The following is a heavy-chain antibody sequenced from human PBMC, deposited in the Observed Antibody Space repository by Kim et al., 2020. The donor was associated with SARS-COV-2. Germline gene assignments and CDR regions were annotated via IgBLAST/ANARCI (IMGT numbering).Heavy chain of an antibody. J-gene: IGHJ4*02. Sequence: ANSVNGRFTISRDNSKNTLYLQMNSLRAEDAAVYYCARGYSSGWGGVFDYWGQGTLVTVSS. V-gene: IGHV3-53*03. D-gene: IGHD6-19*01. CDR3: ARGYSSGWGGVFDY.